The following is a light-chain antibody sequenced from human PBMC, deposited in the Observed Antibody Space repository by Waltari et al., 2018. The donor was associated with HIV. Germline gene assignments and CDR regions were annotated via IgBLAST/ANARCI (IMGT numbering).Light chain of an antibody. CDR1: SSNIGNNY. CDR2: WNT. J-gene: IGLJ3*02. V-gene: IGLV1-47*01. CDR3: AVWDNSLSAQV. Sequence: QSVLTQSPSISGTPGQRVAISCSGSSSNIGNNYVSWHQQFPGTTPKLLIFWNTQRPAGLSDRFSGSVAGTSASLAISGLRSDDEANYYCAVWDNSLSAQVFGGGTTLTVL.